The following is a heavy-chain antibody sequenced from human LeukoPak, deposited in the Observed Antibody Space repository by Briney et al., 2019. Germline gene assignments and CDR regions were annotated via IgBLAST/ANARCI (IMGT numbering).Heavy chain of an antibody. Sequence: ASVKVSCKASGGTFSIYVINWVRQATGQGLEWMGWMNPNSGNTGYAQKFQGRVTITRNTSISTAYMELSSLRSEDTAVYYCARALGYCSSTSCYWGAFDIWGQGTMVTVSS. CDR2: MNPNSGNT. D-gene: IGHD2-2*01. V-gene: IGHV1-8*03. CDR1: GGTFSIYV. CDR3: ARALGYCSSTSCYWGAFDI. J-gene: IGHJ3*02.